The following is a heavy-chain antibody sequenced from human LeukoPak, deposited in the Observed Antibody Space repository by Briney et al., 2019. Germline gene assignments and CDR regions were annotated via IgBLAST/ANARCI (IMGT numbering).Heavy chain of an antibody. CDR1: GFTFSNYA. V-gene: IGHV3-23*01. Sequence: PGGSLRLSCAASGFTFSNYAMSWVRQAPGKGLEWVSAISGTGGSTYYADSVKGRFTISRDNSKNTLYLQMNSLRVEDTAVYYCAPRPDIVVVVTPSDSFDMWGQGTMVTVSS. CDR2: ISGTGGST. CDR3: APRPDIVVVVTPSDSFDM. J-gene: IGHJ3*02. D-gene: IGHD2-15*01.